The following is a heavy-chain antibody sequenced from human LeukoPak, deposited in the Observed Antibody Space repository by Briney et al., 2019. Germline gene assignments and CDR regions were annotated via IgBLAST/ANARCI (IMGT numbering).Heavy chain of an antibody. CDR3: ASQTYYYDSSSHPDY. V-gene: IGHV4-39*01. CDR1: GGSISSSSYY. D-gene: IGHD3-22*01. CDR2: IFYSGTT. J-gene: IGHJ4*02. Sequence: SETLSLTCTVSGGSISSSSYYWVWIRQPPGKGLEWIGSIFYSGTTYYNPSLKSRVTISVDTSKHQFSLKLSSVTAADTAVYYCASQTYYYDSSSHPDYWGQGILVTVSS.